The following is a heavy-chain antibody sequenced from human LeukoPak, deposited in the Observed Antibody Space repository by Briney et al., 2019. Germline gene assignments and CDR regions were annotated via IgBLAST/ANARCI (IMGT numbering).Heavy chain of an antibody. V-gene: IGHV3-66*01. J-gene: IGHJ4*02. CDR1: GFIVTNNY. CDR3: ARDPPAVLIDTYG. Sequence: GGSLRLSCTASGFIVTNNYINWVRQAPGKGLEWVSLVYSGGSTYYPDSVKGRFTISRDNSKNMVYLQMNSLRAEDTAMYYCARDPPAVLIDTYGWGQGTLVTVSP. D-gene: IGHD2-8*01. CDR2: VYSGGST.